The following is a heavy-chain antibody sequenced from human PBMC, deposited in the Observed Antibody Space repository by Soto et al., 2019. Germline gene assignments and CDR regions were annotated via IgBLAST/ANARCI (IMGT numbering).Heavy chain of an antibody. CDR3: AREIVTAGGNNYFDP. D-gene: IGHD2-21*02. CDR1: GGTVAGSHW. V-gene: IGHV4-4*02. Sequence: PSETLSLTCGVSGGTVAGSHWWSGVRQSPSRGLEWIGNVYHTGDTNFNPSLQSRVTFSVDKSNNQFSLRLTSLTAADTAVYFCAREIVTAGGNNYFDPWGPGTLVTVSS. J-gene: IGHJ5*02. CDR2: VYHTGDT.